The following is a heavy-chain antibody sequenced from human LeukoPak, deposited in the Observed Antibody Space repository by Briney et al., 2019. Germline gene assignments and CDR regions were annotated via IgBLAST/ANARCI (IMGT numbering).Heavy chain of an antibody. CDR1: GFTFSSYE. J-gene: IGHJ3*01. V-gene: IGHV3-48*03. CDR2: ISSSGSTI. D-gene: IGHD4-17*01. Sequence: PGGSLRLSCAASGFTFSSYEMNWVRQAPGKGLEWVSYISSSGSTIYYADSVKGRFTISRDNAKNSLYLQMNSLRAEDTALYYCVRDLYGDYGFDVWGQGTMVTVSS. CDR3: VRDLYGDYGFDV.